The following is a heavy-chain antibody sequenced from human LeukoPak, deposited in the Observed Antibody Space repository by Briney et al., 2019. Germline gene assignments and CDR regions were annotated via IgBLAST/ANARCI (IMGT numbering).Heavy chain of an antibody. V-gene: IGHV3-23*01. CDR1: GFTFSSYA. J-gene: IGHJ4*02. CDR2: LSGSGAST. D-gene: IGHD2-15*01. CDR3: AKQKGYCSGGSCYYSDY. Sequence: GGSLRLSCAASGFTFSSYAMSWVRQAPGKGLEWVSTLSGSGASTSYADSVKGRFTIARDNSKNTLYLQMNSLRAEDTARYYCAKQKGYCSGGSCYYSDYWGQGTLVTVSS.